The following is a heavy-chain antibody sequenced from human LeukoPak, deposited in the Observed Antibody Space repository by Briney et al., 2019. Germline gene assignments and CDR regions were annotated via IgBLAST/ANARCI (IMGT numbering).Heavy chain of an antibody. Sequence: SVKVSCKASGGTFSSYAISWVRQAPGQGLEWMGGVIPIFGTANYAQKFQGRVTITTDESTSTAYMELSSLRSEDTAVYYCAREDSGYENWFDPWGQGTLVTVSS. CDR2: VIPIFGTA. CDR3: AREDSGYENWFDP. D-gene: IGHD5-12*01. J-gene: IGHJ5*02. V-gene: IGHV1-69*05. CDR1: GGTFSSYA.